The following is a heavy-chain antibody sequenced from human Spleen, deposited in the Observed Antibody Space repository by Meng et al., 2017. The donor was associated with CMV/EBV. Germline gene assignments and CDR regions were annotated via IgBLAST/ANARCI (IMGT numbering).Heavy chain of an antibody. Sequence: GGSLRLSCAASGFTFSSSYMRWVRQAPGKGLEWVSSISSSSSYIYYADSVKGRFTISRDNAKNSLYLQMNSLRAEDTAVYYCAREIAVAGTGFAYWGQGTLVTVSS. CDR1: GFTFSSSY. D-gene: IGHD6-19*01. V-gene: IGHV3-21*01. CDR2: ISSSSSYI. CDR3: AREIAVAGTGFAY. J-gene: IGHJ4*02.